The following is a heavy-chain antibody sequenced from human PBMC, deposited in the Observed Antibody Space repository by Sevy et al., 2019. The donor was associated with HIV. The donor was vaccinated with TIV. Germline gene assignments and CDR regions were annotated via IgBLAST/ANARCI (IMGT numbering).Heavy chain of an antibody. V-gene: IGHV3-73*01. CDR2: IRSKGNGFAT. CDR3: AGQVGDTVMAIFDY. D-gene: IGHD1-26*01. Sequence: GGSLRLSCAASGFAFRGSAIHWVRQASGKGLEWIGRIRSKGNGFATDNVPSVKGRFTISRDDSKKTAYLEMSSLKIDDTAVYYCAGQVGDTVMAIFDYWGQGTLVTVSS. J-gene: IGHJ4*02. CDR1: GFAFRGSA.